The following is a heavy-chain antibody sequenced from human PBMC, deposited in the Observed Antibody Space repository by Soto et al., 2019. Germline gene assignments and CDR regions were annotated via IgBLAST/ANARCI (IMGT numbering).Heavy chain of an antibody. J-gene: IGHJ4*02. V-gene: IGHV1-3*01. D-gene: IGHD5-18*01. CDR3: ARDISSGGYSYGIDY. CDR2: INAGNGNT. Sequence: QVQLVQSGAEVKKPGASVKVSCKASGYTFTSYAMHWVRQAPGQRLEWMGWINAGNGNTKYSQKFQGRVTITRDTSXXTAYMELSSLRSEATAVYYCARDISSGGYSYGIDYWGQGTLVTVSS. CDR1: GYTFTSYA.